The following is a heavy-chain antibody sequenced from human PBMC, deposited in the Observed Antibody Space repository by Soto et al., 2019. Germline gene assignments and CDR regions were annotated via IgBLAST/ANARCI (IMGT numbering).Heavy chain of an antibody. Sequence: PGGSLRLSGAASGFTFSSYWMSWVRQAPGKGLEWVANIKQDGSEKYYVDSVKGRFTISRDNAKNSLYLQMNSLRAEDTAVYYCAREDTRSYGSGSYLNYDYYAIDVCGQGTTVTVSS. CDR1: GFTFSSYW. D-gene: IGHD3-10*01. CDR3: AREDTRSYGSGSYLNYDYYAIDV. V-gene: IGHV3-7*03. J-gene: IGHJ6*02. CDR2: IKQDGSEK.